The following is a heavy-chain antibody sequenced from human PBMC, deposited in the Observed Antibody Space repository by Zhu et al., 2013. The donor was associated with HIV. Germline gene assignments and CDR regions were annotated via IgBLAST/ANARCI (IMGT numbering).Heavy chain of an antibody. CDR2: ISTYNGDT. Sequence: QVQLVQSGAEVKKPGASVKVSCKASGYIFTTYGISWVRQAPGQGLEWMGWISTYNGDTNYAQRFQGRVTMTTDTYSTTAYMDLRSLRSDDTAVYYCARGRVDRWEQWGGYFDYVGPGNPGHRLL. V-gene: IGHV1-18*01. CDR3: ARGRVDRWEQWGGYFDY. CDR1: GYIFTTYG. J-gene: IGHJ4*02. D-gene: IGHD1-26*01.